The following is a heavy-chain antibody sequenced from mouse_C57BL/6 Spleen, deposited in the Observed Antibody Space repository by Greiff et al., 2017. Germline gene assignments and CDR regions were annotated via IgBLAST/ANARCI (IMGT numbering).Heavy chain of an antibody. CDR3: ARRYYDYDGYFDV. D-gene: IGHD2-4*01. CDR2: IYPSDSET. Sequence: QVQLQQPGAELVRPGSSVKLSCKASGYTFTSYWMDWVKQRPGQGLEWIGNIYPSDSETHYNQKFKDKATLTVDKSSSTAYMQLSSLTSEDSAVYCGARRYYDYDGYFDVWGTGTTVTVSS. CDR1: GYTFTSYW. J-gene: IGHJ1*03. V-gene: IGHV1-61*01.